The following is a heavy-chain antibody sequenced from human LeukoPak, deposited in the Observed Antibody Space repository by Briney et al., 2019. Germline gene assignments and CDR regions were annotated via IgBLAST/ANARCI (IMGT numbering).Heavy chain of an antibody. V-gene: IGHV1-18*01. CDR2: ISAYNGNT. J-gene: IGHJ4*02. Sequence: ASVKVSCKASGYTFTAYYLHWVRQAPGQGLEWMGWISAYNGNTNYAQKLQGRVTMTTDTSTSTAYMELRSLRSDDTAVYYCARDAEEWELLSYFDYWGQGTLVTVSS. CDR1: GYTFTAYY. CDR3: ARDAEEWELLSYFDY. D-gene: IGHD1-26*01.